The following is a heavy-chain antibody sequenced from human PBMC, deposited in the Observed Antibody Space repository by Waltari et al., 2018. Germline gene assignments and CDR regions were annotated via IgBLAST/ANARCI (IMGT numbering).Heavy chain of an antibody. CDR2: IIPIFGTA. D-gene: IGHD1-7*01. CDR3: ARGYRTGTTPDY. V-gene: IGHV1-69*05. J-gene: IGHJ4*02. Sequence: QVQLVQSGAEGKKPGSSVKVSCKDSGGPVSSHGNSRARQAHGQGHDWMGGIIPIFGTANDAQKFQGRVTITTDEPTSTAYRELSSLRAEDTAVYYCARGYRTGTTPDYWGQGTLVTVSS. CDR1: GGPVSSHG.